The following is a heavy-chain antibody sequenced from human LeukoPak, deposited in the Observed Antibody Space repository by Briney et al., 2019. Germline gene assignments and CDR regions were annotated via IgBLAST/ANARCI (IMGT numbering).Heavy chain of an antibody. CDR1: GFTFSSYG. CDR3: AKDRTPMTTVTTS. J-gene: IGHJ4*02. CDR2: ISYDGSNK. Sequence: GGSLRLSCAASGFTFSSYGMHWVRQAPGKGLEWVAVISYDGSNKYYADSVKGRYTISRDNSKNTLYLQMNSLRAEDTAVYYCAKDRTPMTTVTTSWGQGTLVAVSS. D-gene: IGHD4-17*01. V-gene: IGHV3-30*18.